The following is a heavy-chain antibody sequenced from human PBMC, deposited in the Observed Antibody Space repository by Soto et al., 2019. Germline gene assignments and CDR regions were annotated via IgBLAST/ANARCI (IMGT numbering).Heavy chain of an antibody. D-gene: IGHD2-21*02. CDR2: IIPIFGTA. Sequence: GASVKVSCKASGGTFSSYAISWVRQAPGQGLEWMGGIIPIFGTANYAQKFQGRVTITGDESTSTAYMELSSLRSEDTAVYYCARGDCGGDCSTYYFDYWGQGTLVTVSS. V-gene: IGHV1-69*13. CDR3: ARGDCGGDCSTYYFDY. J-gene: IGHJ4*02. CDR1: GGTFSSYA.